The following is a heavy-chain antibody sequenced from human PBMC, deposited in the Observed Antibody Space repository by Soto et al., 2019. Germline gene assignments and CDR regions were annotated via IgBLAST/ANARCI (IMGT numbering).Heavy chain of an antibody. D-gene: IGHD2-15*01. CDR3: ARGCSGRTCFWFDI. CDR1: GYTFTGYH. Sequence: QVRLVQSGAEMKKPGASVNVSCRTSGYTFTGYHIHWVRQAPGQGLGWMGWINPHSGGTNYAQEFRGRVTMTRDTSISTAYMEVNSLRSDDTAVYYCARGCSGRTCFWFDIWGQGTLVTVTS. V-gene: IGHV1-2*02. CDR2: INPHSGGT. J-gene: IGHJ5*02.